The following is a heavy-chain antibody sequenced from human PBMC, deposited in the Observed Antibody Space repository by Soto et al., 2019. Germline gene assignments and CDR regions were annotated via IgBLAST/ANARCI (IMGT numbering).Heavy chain of an antibody. Sequence: PGGSLRLSCAASGFTFSSYGMHWVRQAPGKGLEWVAVISYDGSNKYYADSVKGRFTISRDNSKSTLYLQMNSLRAEDTDVYYCAKLIAVAGLEYFDYWGQGTLVTVSS. CDR1: GFTFSSYG. J-gene: IGHJ4*02. CDR2: ISYDGSNK. D-gene: IGHD6-19*01. CDR3: AKLIAVAGLEYFDY. V-gene: IGHV3-30*18.